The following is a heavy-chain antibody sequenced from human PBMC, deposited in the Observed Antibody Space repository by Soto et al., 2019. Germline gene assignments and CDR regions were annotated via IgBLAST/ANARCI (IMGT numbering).Heavy chain of an antibody. CDR3: AKTPRGGYYGSGSYQGGWFDP. V-gene: IGHV3-23*01. CDR2: ISGSGGST. D-gene: IGHD3-10*01. J-gene: IGHJ5*02. CDR1: GLTFSSYA. Sequence: GGSLRLSCAASGLTFSSYAMSWVRQAPGKGLEWVSAISGSGGSTYYADSVKGRFTISRDNSKNTLYLQMNSLRAGDTAVYYCAKTPRGGYYGSGSYQGGWFDPWGQGTLVTVSS.